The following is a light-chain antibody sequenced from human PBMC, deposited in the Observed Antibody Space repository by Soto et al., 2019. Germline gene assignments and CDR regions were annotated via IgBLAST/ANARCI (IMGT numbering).Light chain of an antibody. Sequence: EIVLTQSPDTLSLSPGERATLSCRASQSVSSSYLAWYQHKPGQTPRLLIYGASSRATGIPDRFSGSGSGTAFTLTLSRVGPEDFAFYYWRPYGSPPRTFGQGTKVEVK. CDR2: GAS. CDR3: RPYGSPPRT. V-gene: IGKV3-20*01. CDR1: QSVSSSY. J-gene: IGKJ1*01.